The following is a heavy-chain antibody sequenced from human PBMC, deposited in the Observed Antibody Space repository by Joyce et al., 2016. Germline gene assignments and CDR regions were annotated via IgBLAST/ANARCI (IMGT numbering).Heavy chain of an antibody. CDR1: GFTFIGNT. Sequence: EVQLVESGGGLVQPGGSLRLSCAASGFTFIGNTMSWVRLAPGGGVECVANIKQDGRAGYYLDSVNGRFTVSRDNARSLVHLQMVSLRVEDTALYYCARGKAFDVWGQGTMVTVSS. J-gene: IGHJ3*01. V-gene: IGHV3-7*01. CDR3: ARGKAFDV. CDR2: IKQDGRAG.